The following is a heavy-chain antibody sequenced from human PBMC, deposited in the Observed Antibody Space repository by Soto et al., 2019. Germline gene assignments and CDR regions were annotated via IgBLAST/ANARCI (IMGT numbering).Heavy chain of an antibody. CDR2: ISLNSGSI. Sequence: GGSLRLSCAASGFPFDDYAMHWVRQSPGKGLEWVSCISLNSGSIGYADSVKGRFTISRDNAKNSLYLQMNSLRAEDTALYYCAKTPGSADSSDYWGQGTLVTVSS. V-gene: IGHV3-9*01. CDR3: AKTPGSADSSDY. CDR1: GFPFDDYA. J-gene: IGHJ4*02. D-gene: IGHD3-22*01.